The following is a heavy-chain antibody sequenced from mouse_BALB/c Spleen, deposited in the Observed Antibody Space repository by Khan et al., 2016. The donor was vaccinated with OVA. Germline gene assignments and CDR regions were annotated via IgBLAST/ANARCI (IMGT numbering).Heavy chain of an antibody. CDR1: GYTFTDYA. V-gene: IGHV1S137*01. D-gene: IGHD2-3*01. Sequence: QQSGPELVRPGVSVKISCKGSGYTFTDYALYWVKQSRAKSLEWIGLISTYSGSTNYNQKFKGKATMTVDKSSSTAYMELARLTSEDSAIYYCARPAYDGYYDYWGQGTTLTVSS. CDR2: ISTYSGST. J-gene: IGHJ2*01. CDR3: ARPAYDGYYDY.